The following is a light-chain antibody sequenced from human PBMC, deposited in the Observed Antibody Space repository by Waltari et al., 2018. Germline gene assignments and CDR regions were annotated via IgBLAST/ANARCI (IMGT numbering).Light chain of an antibody. CDR3: QQYNNWPPWT. CDR1: QSVSSN. V-gene: IGKV3-15*01. Sequence: EIVMTQSPATLSVSPGERVTLSCRASQSVSSNLAWYQQKPGQAPRLLIYGASTRATGIPAMFSGSGSGTEFTRTISSLQSEDFAVYYCQQYNNWPPWTFGQGTKVEIK. CDR2: GAS. J-gene: IGKJ1*01.